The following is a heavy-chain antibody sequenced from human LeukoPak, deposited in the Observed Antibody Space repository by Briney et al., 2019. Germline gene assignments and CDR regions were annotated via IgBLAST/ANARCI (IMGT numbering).Heavy chain of an antibody. D-gene: IGHD3-22*01. J-gene: IGHJ6*02. CDR3: ARDHYYDSSGYYRSPKYYYYGMDV. V-gene: IGHV3-9*01. CDR2: ISWNSGSI. CDR1: GFTFDDYA. Sequence: GGSLRLSCAASGFTFDDYAMHWVRQAPGKGLEWVSGISWNSGSIGYADSVKGRFTISRDNAKNSLYLQTNSLRAEDTALYYCARDHYYDSSGYYRSPKYYYYGMDVWGQGTTVTVSS.